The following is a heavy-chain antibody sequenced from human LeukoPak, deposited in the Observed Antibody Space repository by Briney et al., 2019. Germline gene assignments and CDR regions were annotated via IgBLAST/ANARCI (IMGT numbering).Heavy chain of an antibody. CDR1: GGSFSGYY. CDR3: ARGPLGKEWFDP. V-gene: IGHV4-34*01. Sequence: PSETLSLTCAVYGGSFSGYYWSWIRQPPGKRLEWIGEINHSGSTNYNPSLKSRVTISVDTSKNQFSLKLSSVTAADTAVYYCARGPLGKEWFDPWGQGTLVTVSS. J-gene: IGHJ5*02. D-gene: IGHD1-26*01. CDR2: INHSGST.